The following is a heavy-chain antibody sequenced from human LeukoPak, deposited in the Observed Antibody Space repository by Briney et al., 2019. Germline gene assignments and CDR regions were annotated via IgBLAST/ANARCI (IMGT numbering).Heavy chain of an antibody. CDR1: GYTFTVNG. Sequence: ASVKVSCKASGYTFTVNGISWVRQAPGQGVEWMGWINPNSGGTNYAQKFQGRVTMTRDTSISTAYMELSRLRSDDTAVYYCAKGGYYYDSSGYYDYYYYYMDVWGKGTTVTVSS. CDR2: INPNSGGT. V-gene: IGHV1-2*02. CDR3: AKGGYYYDSSGYYDYYYYYMDV. D-gene: IGHD3-22*01. J-gene: IGHJ6*03.